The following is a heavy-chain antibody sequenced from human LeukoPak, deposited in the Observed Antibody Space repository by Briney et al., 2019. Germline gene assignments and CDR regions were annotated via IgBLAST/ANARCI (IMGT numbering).Heavy chain of an antibody. V-gene: IGHV1-2*02. J-gene: IGHJ3*02. Sequence: GASVKVSCKTYGYTFTDYYMHWVRQAPGQGLEWMAWINPNSGTTNYAQRFQGRVTVTRDTSISTAYMELSRLISEDTAVYYCARASSSGSGSKGAFDIWGQGTMVTVSS. D-gene: IGHD3-10*01. CDR3: ARASSSGSGSKGAFDI. CDR2: INPNSGTT. CDR1: GYTFTDYY.